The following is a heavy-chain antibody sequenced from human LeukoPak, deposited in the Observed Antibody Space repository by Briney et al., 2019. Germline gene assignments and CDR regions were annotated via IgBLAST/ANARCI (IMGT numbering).Heavy chain of an antibody. Sequence: GGSLRLSCAASGFTFSDYYMSWIRQAPGKGLEWVSYISSSSSYTNYADSVKGRFTISRDNAKNSLHLQMNSLRAEDTAVYYCAGSVDTAMVTGYYYGMDVWGQGTTVTVSS. CDR3: AGSVDTAMVTGYYYGMDV. CDR1: GFTFSDYY. V-gene: IGHV3-11*06. CDR2: ISSSSSYT. D-gene: IGHD5-18*01. J-gene: IGHJ6*02.